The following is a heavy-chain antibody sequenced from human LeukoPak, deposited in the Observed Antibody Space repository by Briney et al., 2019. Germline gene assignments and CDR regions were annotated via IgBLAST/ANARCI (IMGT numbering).Heavy chain of an antibody. CDR1: GFTFTNYA. CDR2: MSGRGVST. D-gene: IGHD2-15*01. V-gene: IGHV3-23*01. J-gene: IGHJ4*02. Sequence: GGSLRLSCAASGFTFTNYAMSWVRQAPGKGLEWVSGMSGRGVSTYYADSVKGLFTISSDNSKNTLYLQMNSLRAEDTAIYYCAKDCNGGNCYIDYWGQGTLVTVAS. CDR3: AKDCNGGNCYIDY.